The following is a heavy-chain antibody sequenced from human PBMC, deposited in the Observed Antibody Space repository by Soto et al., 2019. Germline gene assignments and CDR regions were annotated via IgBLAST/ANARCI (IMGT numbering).Heavy chain of an antibody. CDR1: GYTFTTSA. CDR3: ARDPNDYFIW. Sequence: ASVKVSCKASGYTFTTSAIHWVRQAPGQGLEWMGWVDGNNGHTSYSQNFQGRVTLTRDTSASTAYMELNSLTSEDTAVYYRARDPNDYFIWWGQGTPVTVSS. CDR2: VDGNNGHT. J-gene: IGHJ4*02. V-gene: IGHV1-3*01. D-gene: IGHD3-16*01.